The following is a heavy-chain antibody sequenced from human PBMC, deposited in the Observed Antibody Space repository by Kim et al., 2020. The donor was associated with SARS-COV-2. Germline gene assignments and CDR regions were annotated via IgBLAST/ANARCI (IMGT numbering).Heavy chain of an antibody. V-gene: IGHV1-69*01. J-gene: IGHJ5*02. Sequence: KIQVRVTITADESTSTAYMELSSLRSEDTAVYYCAREHEYSSGWYCWFDPWGQGTLVTVSS. D-gene: IGHD6-19*01. CDR3: AREHEYSSGWYCWFDP.